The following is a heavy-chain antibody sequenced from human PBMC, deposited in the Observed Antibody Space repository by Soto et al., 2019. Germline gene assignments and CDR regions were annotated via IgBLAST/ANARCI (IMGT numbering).Heavy chain of an antibody. J-gene: IGHJ6*03. Sequence: PGGSLRLSCAASGFTFSSYWMHWVRQAPGKGLVWVSRINSDGSSTSYADSVKGRFTISRDNAKNTLYLQMNSLRAEDTAVYYCARMYCSGGSCYGGYYYYYYMDVWGKGTTVTVSS. CDR1: GFTFSSYW. D-gene: IGHD2-15*01. CDR2: INSDGSST. CDR3: ARMYCSGGSCYGGYYYYYYMDV. V-gene: IGHV3-74*01.